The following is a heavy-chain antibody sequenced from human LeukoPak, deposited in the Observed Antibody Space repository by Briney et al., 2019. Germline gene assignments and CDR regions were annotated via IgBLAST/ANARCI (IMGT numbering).Heavy chain of an antibody. CDR3: ARGVVGDTAGAYSFDY. Sequence: GASVKVSCKASGGTFSSYAISWVRQAPGQGLECKGGIIPIFGTANHTQKFQGRVTIIADESTSTTYIEHSNLRSEDTAVYYCARGVVGDTAGAYSFDYWGRGTLVTVSS. J-gene: IGHJ4*02. V-gene: IGHV1-69*13. D-gene: IGHD1-26*01. CDR2: IIPIFGTA. CDR1: GGTFSSYA.